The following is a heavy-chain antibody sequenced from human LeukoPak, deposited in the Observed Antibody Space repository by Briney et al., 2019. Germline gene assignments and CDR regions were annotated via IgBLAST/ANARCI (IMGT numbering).Heavy chain of an antibody. CDR1: GFTFSRHW. Sequence: GGSLRLSCAASGFTFSRHWMHWVRQAPGKGLMWISRINSDGSGTNYADFVKGRFTISRDNAKNTVYLQINSLRDEDTAVYYCARICSSTDCLIPDWGQGTLVTVSS. CDR3: ARICSSTDCLIPD. J-gene: IGHJ4*02. CDR2: INSDGSGT. D-gene: IGHD2-2*01. V-gene: IGHV3-74*01.